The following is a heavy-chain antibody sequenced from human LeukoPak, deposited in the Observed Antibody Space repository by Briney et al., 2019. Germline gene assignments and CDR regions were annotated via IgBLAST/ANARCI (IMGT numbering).Heavy chain of an antibody. D-gene: IGHD3-10*01. V-gene: IGHV3-9*01. CDR3: ASTMVRGVIDAFDV. J-gene: IGHJ3*01. CDR2: ISWNSGSI. Sequence: GGSLRLSCAASGFTFGDYAMHWVRQAPGKGLEWVSGISWNSGSIGYADSVKGRFTISRNNAKNSLYLQMNILRDEDTAVYYCASTMVRGVIDAFDVWGQGAMVTVSS. CDR1: GFTFGDYA.